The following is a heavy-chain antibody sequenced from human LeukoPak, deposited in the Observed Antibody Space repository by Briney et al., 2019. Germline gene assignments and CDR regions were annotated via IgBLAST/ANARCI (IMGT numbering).Heavy chain of an antibody. CDR2: IFSDGST. CDR3: ARGSMTTVTKIDY. CDR1: GFTVSSNY. D-gene: IGHD4-17*01. J-gene: IGHJ4*02. V-gene: IGHV3-53*01. Sequence: PGGSLILSCAASGFTVSSNYMSWVRQAPGKGLEWVSIIFSDGSTYYADSVKGRFTISRDNSKNTLYLQMNSLRAEDTAVYYCARGSMTTVTKIDYWGQGTLVTVSS.